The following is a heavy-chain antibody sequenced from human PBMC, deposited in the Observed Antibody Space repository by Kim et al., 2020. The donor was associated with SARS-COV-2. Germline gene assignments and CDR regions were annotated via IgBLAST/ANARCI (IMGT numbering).Heavy chain of an antibody. Sequence: KYSQKFQGRVTITRDTSENPAYMELSSLTSEDTAVYYCARDMNPTDYDYWGQGTLVTVSS. J-gene: IGHJ4*02. V-gene: IGHV1-3*01. CDR3: ARDMNPTDYDY. D-gene: IGHD4-4*01.